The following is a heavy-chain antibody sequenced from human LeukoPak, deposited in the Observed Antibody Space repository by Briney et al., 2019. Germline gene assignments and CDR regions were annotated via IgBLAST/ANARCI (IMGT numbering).Heavy chain of an antibody. Sequence: GGSLRLSCAASGITFRNAWLSWVRQAPGKGLEYVSAISSTGDSTYYADSVKGRFTISRDNSKNTLYLQMSSLRDEDTAVYYCVKDRDSSGWGAFDIWGQGKMVSVSS. J-gene: IGHJ3*02. CDR1: GITFRNAW. V-gene: IGHV3-64D*06. CDR3: VKDRDSSGWGAFDI. D-gene: IGHD6-19*01. CDR2: ISSTGDST.